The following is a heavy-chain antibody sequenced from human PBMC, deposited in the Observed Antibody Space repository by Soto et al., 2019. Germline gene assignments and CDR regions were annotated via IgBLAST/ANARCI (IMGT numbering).Heavy chain of an antibody. CDR3: AHRRSDSSGLWIHGAFDL. CDR2: IYWDDDK. Sequence: QITLKESGPTLVNPTQTLTLTCPFSGFSLSTSGVGVGWIRQPPGKALEWLALIYWDDDKRYSPSLKSRLTIAKDTSKNQVGLIMTKKDHVDTGTYYCAHRRSDSSGLWIHGAFDLLGQGTIVTVSS. D-gene: IGHD3-22*01. J-gene: IGHJ3*01. CDR1: GFSLSTSGVG. V-gene: IGHV2-5*02.